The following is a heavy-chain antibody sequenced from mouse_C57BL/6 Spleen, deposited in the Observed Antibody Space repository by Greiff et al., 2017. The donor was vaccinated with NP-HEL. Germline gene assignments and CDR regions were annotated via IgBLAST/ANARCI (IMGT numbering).Heavy chain of an antibody. CDR1: GYAFSSYW. CDR3: AREGTTVVARGYAMDY. J-gene: IGHJ4*01. V-gene: IGHV1-80*01. D-gene: IGHD1-1*01. Sequence: VQLQESGAELVKPGASVKISCKASGYAFSSYWMNWVKQRPGKGLEWIGQIYPGDGDTNYNGKFKGKATLTADKSSSPAYMQLSSLTSEDSAVYFCAREGTTVVARGYAMDYWGQGTSVTVSS. CDR2: IYPGDGDT.